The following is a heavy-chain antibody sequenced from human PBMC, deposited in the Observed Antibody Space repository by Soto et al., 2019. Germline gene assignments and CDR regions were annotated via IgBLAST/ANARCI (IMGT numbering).Heavy chain of an antibody. J-gene: IGHJ3*02. CDR2: IIPILGIA. CDR3: ASLYGALRGAFDI. V-gene: IGHV1-69*02. D-gene: IGHD4-17*01. CDR1: GGTFSSYT. Sequence: QVQLVQSGAEVKKPGSSVKVSCKASGGTFSSYTISWVRQAPGQGLEWMGRIIPILGIANYAQKFQGRVTITADKSTSTAYMELSSLRSEDTAVYYCASLYGALRGAFDIWGQGTMVTVSS.